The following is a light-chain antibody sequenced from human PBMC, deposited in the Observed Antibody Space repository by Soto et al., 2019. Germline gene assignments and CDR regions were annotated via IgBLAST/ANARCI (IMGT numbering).Light chain of an antibody. CDR3: ARNTGSHYYV. CDR1: SSDVGGYNY. J-gene: IGLJ1*01. V-gene: IGLV2-8*01. CDR2: EVT. Sequence: QSALAQPPSASGSPGQSVTISCTGTSSDVGGYNYVSWYQQHPGKAPKLLIYEVTKRPSGVPDRFSGSKSGNTASLTVSGLQADDEAVYYCARNTGSHYYVFGTGTKVT.